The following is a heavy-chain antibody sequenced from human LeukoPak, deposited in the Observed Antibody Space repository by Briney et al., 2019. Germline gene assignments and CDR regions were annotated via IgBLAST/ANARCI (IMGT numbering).Heavy chain of an antibody. Sequence: SETLSLTCNVSGGSISGYYWSWFRQPPGKGLEWIGYIYYSGSTNYNPSLKSRVTISVDTSKNQFSLKLRSVTAADTAVYYCARQGSGSHKDWGQGTLVTVST. J-gene: IGHJ4*02. CDR2: IYYSGST. CDR1: GGSISGYY. V-gene: IGHV4-59*08. CDR3: ARQGSGSHKD. D-gene: IGHD1-26*01.